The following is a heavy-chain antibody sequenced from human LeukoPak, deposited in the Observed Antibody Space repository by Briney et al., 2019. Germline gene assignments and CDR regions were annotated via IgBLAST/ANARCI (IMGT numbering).Heavy chain of an antibody. CDR2: MNPNSGNT. CDR1: GYTFTSYD. CDR3: ARALEEQLVRFEWDALDI. V-gene: IGHV1-8*03. J-gene: IGHJ3*02. Sequence: GASVKVSCKASGYTFTSYDINWVRQATGQGLEWMGWMNPNSGNTGYAQKFQGRVTITRNTSISTAYMELSSLRSEDTAVYYCARALEEQLVRFEWDALDIWGQGTMVTVSS. D-gene: IGHD6-6*01.